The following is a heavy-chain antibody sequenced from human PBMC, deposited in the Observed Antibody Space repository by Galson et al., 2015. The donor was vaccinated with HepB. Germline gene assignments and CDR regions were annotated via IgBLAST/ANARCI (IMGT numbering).Heavy chain of an antibody. D-gene: IGHD3-16*01. CDR1: GFSFSSYR. Sequence: SLRLSCAASGFSFSSYRMHWVRQAPGKGLVWVSRIKSAGSNTTYADSVKGRFTISRDIAKNTLYLQMNSLRAEDTAVYYCAREPRFYYGMDVWGQGTTVTVSS. CDR2: IKSAGSNT. J-gene: IGHJ6*02. CDR3: AREPRFYYGMDV. V-gene: IGHV3-74*01.